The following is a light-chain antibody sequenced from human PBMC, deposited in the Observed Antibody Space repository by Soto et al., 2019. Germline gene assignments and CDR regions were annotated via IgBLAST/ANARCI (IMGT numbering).Light chain of an antibody. CDR3: SSYTSNSAYV. CDR1: SSDVGGYNY. Sequence: QSVLTQPASVSVSPGQSITISCTGSSSDVGGYNYVSWYQQHPGKAPKFMIYDVSYRPSGVSNRFSGSKSGNTASLTISGLQAEDEADYYCSSYTSNSAYVFGTGTKVTVL. CDR2: DVS. V-gene: IGLV2-14*01. J-gene: IGLJ1*01.